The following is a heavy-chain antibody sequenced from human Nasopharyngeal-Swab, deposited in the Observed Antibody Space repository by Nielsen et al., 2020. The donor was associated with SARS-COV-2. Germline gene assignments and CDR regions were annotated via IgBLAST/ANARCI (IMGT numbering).Heavy chain of an antibody. CDR3: ACPFGGNGEGVFDY. D-gene: IGHD4-23*01. J-gene: IGHJ4*02. CDR2: IIPILGIS. Sequence: SVKVSCKASVCTVSSYAIIWVRQAPGQGLEWMGRIIPILGISNYAQKFQGRLTITADTSTTTAYMELSSLRSEDTAVYYCACPFGGNGEGVFDYWGQGSLVSVSS. CDR1: VCTVSSYA. V-gene: IGHV1-69*04.